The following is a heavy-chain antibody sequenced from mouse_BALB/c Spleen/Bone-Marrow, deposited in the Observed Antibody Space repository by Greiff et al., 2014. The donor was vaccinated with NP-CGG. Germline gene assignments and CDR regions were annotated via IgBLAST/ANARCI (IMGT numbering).Heavy chain of an antibody. CDR3: ARRGNWDVGRSFDV. J-gene: IGHJ1*01. D-gene: IGHD4-1*01. Sequence: EVHLVESGGDLVKPGGSLKLSCAASGFTFSSYGMSWVRQTPDKRLEWVATISSGGSYTYYPDSVKGRFTISRDNAKNTLYLQMNSLKSEDTAMYYCARRGNWDVGRSFDVWGAGTTVTVSS. CDR2: ISSGGSYT. V-gene: IGHV5-6*01. CDR1: GFTFSSYG.